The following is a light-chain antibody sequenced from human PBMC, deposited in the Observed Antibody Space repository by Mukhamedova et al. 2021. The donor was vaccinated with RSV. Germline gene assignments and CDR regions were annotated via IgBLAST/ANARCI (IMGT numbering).Light chain of an antibody. J-gene: IGKJ4*01. CDR3: QQYNNWPPLT. V-gene: IGKV3-15*01. Sequence: GERATLSCRASQSVSSNLAWYQQKPGQAPRLLIYGASTRATGIPARFSGSGSGTGFTLTISSLQSEDFAVYYCQQYNNWPPLTFGG. CDR1: QSVSSN. CDR2: GAS.